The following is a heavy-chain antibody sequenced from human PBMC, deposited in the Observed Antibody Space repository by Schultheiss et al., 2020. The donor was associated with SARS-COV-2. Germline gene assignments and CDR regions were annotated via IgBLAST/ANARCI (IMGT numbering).Heavy chain of an antibody. CDR1: GFTFDDYA. J-gene: IGHJ6*02. D-gene: IGHD1-7*01. CDR3: ARDNWNYLGLGYYYGMDV. V-gene: IGHV3-9*01. CDR2: ISWNSGSI. Sequence: GGSLRPSCAASGFTFDDYAMHWVRQAPGKGLEWVSGISWNSGSIGYADSVKGRFTISRDNAKNSLYLQMNSLRAEDTAVYYCARDNWNYLGLGYYYGMDVLGQGTTVTVSS.